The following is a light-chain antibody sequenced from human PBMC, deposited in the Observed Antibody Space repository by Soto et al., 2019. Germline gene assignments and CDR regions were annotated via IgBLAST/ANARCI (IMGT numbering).Light chain of an antibody. J-gene: IGKJ2*01. V-gene: IGKV1-39*01. CDR3: QQSYSAPYT. CDR1: QDIKNY. Sequence: DIQMTQSPSSLSASVGDRVTIACRAGQDIKNYLHWYQHKPGKAPNLLIYAASTLQSAVPSRFSGSGSGTDFTLSISSLQPEDFATYYCQQSYSAPYTFGLGTKVEIK. CDR2: AAS.